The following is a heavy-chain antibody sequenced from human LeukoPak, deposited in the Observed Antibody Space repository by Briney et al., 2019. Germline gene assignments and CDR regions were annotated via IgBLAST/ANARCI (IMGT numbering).Heavy chain of an antibody. J-gene: IGHJ4*02. CDR2: IKTDGSEK. CDR3: TRDFNHDSSG. Sequence: HPGGSLRLSCAASGFRFIDYWMTWVRQAPGKGLECVANIKTDGSEKYYPDSVKGRFTISIDNAKNSLYLQMNSMRVEDTAVYYCTRDFNHDSSGWGQGTLVTVSS. D-gene: IGHD3-22*01. V-gene: IGHV3-7*01. CDR1: GFRFIDYW.